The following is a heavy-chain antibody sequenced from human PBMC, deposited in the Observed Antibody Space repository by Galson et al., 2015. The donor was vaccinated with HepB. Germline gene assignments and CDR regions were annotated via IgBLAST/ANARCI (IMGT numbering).Heavy chain of an antibody. CDR2: IWYDGTYK. CDR3: ARLSLGGCFDY. Sequence: SLRLSCAASGFTFTSFTMHWVRQAPGKGLEWVAIIWYDGTYKYYADSVKGRFTISREDSKNTLYLQMNRLRAEDTAVYYCARLSLGGCFDYWGQGTLVTVSS. V-gene: IGHV3-33*01. CDR1: GFTFTSFT. J-gene: IGHJ4*02.